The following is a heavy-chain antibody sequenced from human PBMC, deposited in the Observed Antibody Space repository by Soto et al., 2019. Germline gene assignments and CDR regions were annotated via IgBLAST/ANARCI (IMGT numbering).Heavy chain of an antibody. D-gene: IGHD6-13*01. CDR1: GFTFSSYG. CDR2: IWYDGSNK. V-gene: IGHV3-33*01. J-gene: IGHJ4*02. Sequence: QVQLVESGGGVVQPGRSLRLSCAASGFTFSSYGMHWVRQAPSKGLEWVAVIWYDGSNKYYADSVKGRFTISRDNSKNTLYLQMNSLRAEDTAVYYCARGGSSSWYLPYDYWGQGTLVTVSS. CDR3: ARGGSSSWYLPYDY.